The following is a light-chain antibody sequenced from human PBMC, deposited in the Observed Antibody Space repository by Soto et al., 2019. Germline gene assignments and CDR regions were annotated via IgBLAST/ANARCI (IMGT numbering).Light chain of an antibody. J-gene: IGLJ3*02. CDR1: SSDVGGYNY. CDR2: EVT. Sequence: QSVLTQPASVSGSPGQSITISCTGTSSDVGGYNYVPWYQQHPDKAPKLMIYEVTNRPSGVSNRFSGSKSANTASLTISGLQAEDEADYYCSSYTSTNTWVFGGGTKLTVL. CDR3: SSYTSTNTWV. V-gene: IGLV2-14*01.